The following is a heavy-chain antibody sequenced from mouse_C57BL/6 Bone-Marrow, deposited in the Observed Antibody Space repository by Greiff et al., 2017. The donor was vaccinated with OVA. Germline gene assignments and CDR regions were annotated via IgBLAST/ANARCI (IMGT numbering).Heavy chain of an antibody. CDR1: GYTFTSYG. CDR2: IYPRSGNT. V-gene: IGHV1-81*01. D-gene: IGHD1-1*01. CDR3: ARGPHDYGSSSWCAY. Sequence: VKLMESGAELARPGASVKLSCKASGYTFTSYGISWVKQRTGQGLEWIGEIYPRSGNTYYNEKFKGKATLTAAKSSSTAYMELRSLTSEDSAVYFCARGPHDYGSSSWCAYWGQGTLVTVSA. J-gene: IGHJ3*01.